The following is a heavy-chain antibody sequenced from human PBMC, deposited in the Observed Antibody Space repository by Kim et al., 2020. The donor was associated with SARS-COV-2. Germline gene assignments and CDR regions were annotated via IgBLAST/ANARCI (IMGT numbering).Heavy chain of an antibody. CDR2: ISGGGSGSSAR. D-gene: IGHD3-3*01. Sequence: GGSLRLSCAASGFTFSSYEMNWVRQAPGKGLEWISYISGGGSGSSARYYADSVKGRFTISRDNAKNSLYLQMNSLRAEDTSVYYCARASLFFDYWGQGTLVTVSS. J-gene: IGHJ4*02. V-gene: IGHV3-48*03. CDR3: ARASLFFDY. CDR1: GFTFSSYE.